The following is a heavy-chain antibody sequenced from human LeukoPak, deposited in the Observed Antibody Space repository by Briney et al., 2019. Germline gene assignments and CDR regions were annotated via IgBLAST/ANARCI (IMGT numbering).Heavy chain of an antibody. Sequence: GEPLRLSCEASGFIFSNYGMHWVRQAPGKGLEWLALIWYEGQTKFYADSVKGRFTISRDNSGNTLFLHTTNLRVEDTAVYYCAREWGRIAVAGGPGYWGQGALVTVSS. CDR1: GFIFSNYG. J-gene: IGHJ4*02. CDR3: AREWGRIAVAGGPGY. V-gene: IGHV3-33*01. D-gene: IGHD6-19*01. CDR2: IWYEGQTK.